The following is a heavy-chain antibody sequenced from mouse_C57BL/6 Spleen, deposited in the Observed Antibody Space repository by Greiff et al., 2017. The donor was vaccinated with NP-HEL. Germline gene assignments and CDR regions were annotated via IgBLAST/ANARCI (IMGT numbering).Heavy chain of an antibody. Sequence: QVQLQQSGAELARPGASVKLSCKASGYTFTSYGISWVKQRTGQGLEWIGEIYPRSGNTYYNEKFKGKATLTAEKSSSTAYMELRSLTSEDSAVYFCARESRGGDGYDVSWFAYWGQGTLVTVSA. CDR2: IYPRSGNT. J-gene: IGHJ3*01. D-gene: IGHD2-2*01. V-gene: IGHV1-81*01. CDR3: ARESRGGDGYDVSWFAY. CDR1: GYTFTSYG.